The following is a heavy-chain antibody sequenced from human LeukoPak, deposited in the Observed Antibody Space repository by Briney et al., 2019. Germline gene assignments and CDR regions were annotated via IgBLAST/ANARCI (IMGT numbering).Heavy chain of an antibody. CDR1: GGSISSVDYS. J-gene: IGHJ5*02. Sequence: SETLSLTCAVSGGSISSVDYSWSWIRQPPGKGLEWIGYLYYSGSTYYNPSLKSRVTISVDTSKNHFSLKLSSVTAADTAVYYCARDFYDSSGYYPPWGQGTLVTVSS. CDR2: LYYSGST. D-gene: IGHD3-22*01. CDR3: ARDFYDSSGYYPP. V-gene: IGHV4-30-4*07.